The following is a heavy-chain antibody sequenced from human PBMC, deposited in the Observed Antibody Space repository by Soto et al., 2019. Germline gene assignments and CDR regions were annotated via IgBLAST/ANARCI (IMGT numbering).Heavy chain of an antibody. J-gene: IGHJ6*02. CDR2: IIPIFGTA. V-gene: IGHV1-69*13. CDR1: GGTFSSYA. Sequence: SVKVSCKASGGTFSSYAISWVRQAPGQGLEWMGGIIPIFGTANYAQKFQGRVTITADESTSTAYMELSSLRSEDTAVYYCAEGRIQLWSRGYYYYGMDVWGQGTTVTAP. D-gene: IGHD5-18*01. CDR3: AEGRIQLWSRGYYYYGMDV.